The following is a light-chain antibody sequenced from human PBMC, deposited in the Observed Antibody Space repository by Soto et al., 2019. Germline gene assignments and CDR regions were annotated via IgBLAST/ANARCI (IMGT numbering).Light chain of an antibody. CDR3: HQYHSFFNYT. CDR1: QSISGW. Sequence: DIQMTQSPSTLSASVGDRVTITCRASQSISGWLAWYQQKPGKAPKLLIYKTSTLDSGVPSRFSGSGSGTEFTLTIISLQPDDFATYYCHQYHSFFNYTFGQGTKLDIK. V-gene: IGKV1-5*03. J-gene: IGKJ2*01. CDR2: KTS.